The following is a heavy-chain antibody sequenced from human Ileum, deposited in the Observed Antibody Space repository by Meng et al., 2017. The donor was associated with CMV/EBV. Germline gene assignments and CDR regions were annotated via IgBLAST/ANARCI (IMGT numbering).Heavy chain of an antibody. CDR2: IRHDGSED. Sequence: QVQVVESGGGVVQPWVSLRLSCVTSGFPFNIYDMHWVRQAPGKGLDWVTCIRHDGSEDFYVDSVKGRFTISRDNSKNTLYLQMNSLRVDDSALYYCTKGGFDSWGQGTLVTVSS. V-gene: IGHV3-30*02. J-gene: IGHJ4*02. CDR1: GFPFNIYD. D-gene: IGHD2-15*01. CDR3: TKGGFDS.